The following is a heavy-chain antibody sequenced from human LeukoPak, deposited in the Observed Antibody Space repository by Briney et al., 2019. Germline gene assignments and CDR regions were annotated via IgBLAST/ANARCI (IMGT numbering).Heavy chain of an antibody. CDR2: IKDGGSTT. V-gene: IGHV3-74*01. D-gene: IGHD5-12*01. CDR3: TTIRPGY. J-gene: IGHJ4*02. Sequence: GGSLRLSCAASGFTFSSYWIPWVRQVPGKGLVWVSRIKDGGSTTDYADSVKGRFTISRDDAKNTLYLQMNSLRAEDTAVYYCTTIRPGYWGQGTLVTVSS. CDR1: GFTFSSYW.